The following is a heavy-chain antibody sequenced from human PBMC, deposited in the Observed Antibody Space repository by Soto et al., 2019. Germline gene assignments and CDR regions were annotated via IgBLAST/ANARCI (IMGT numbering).Heavy chain of an antibody. V-gene: IGHV1-2*02. CDR1: GYTFTGYY. CDR2: INPNSGGT. D-gene: IGHD2-15*01. J-gene: IGHJ4*02. Sequence: GASVKVSCKASGYTFTGYYMHWVRQAPGQGLEWMGWINPNSGGTNYAQKFQGRVTMTRDTSISTAYMELSRLRSDDTAVYYCARGEDIVVVVAAPPGYWGQGTLVTVSS. CDR3: ARGEDIVVVVAAPPGY.